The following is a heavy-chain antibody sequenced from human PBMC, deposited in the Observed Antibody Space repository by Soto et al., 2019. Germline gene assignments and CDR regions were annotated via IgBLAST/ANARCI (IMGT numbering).Heavy chain of an antibody. CDR1: GFTFSSYA. J-gene: IGHJ3*02. CDR2: ISGSGGST. D-gene: IGHD5-18*01. Sequence: GGSLRLSCAASGFTFSSYAMSWVRQAPGKGLEWVSAISGSGGSTYYADSVKGRFTISRDNSKNTLYLQMNSLRAEDTAVYYCAKAGYSYGYGTTIPTGGFDIWGQGTMVTVS. V-gene: IGHV3-23*01. CDR3: AKAGYSYGYGTTIPTGGFDI.